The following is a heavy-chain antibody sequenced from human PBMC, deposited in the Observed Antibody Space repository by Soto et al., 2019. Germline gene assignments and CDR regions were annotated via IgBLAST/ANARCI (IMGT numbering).Heavy chain of an antibody. CDR3: TRDSGGNTVASGMDV. CDR2: IIPIFGTA. Sequence: QVQLVQSGAEVKQPGSSVKVSCKASGGTFSSYAISWVRQAPVQGLEWMGGIIPIFGTANYAQKFQGRVTITADESTSTGYMELCSLRSEDTAVYYCTRDSGGNTVASGMDVWGQGITVTGSS. D-gene: IGHD4-17*01. J-gene: IGHJ6*02. V-gene: IGHV1-69*01. CDR1: GGTFSSYA.